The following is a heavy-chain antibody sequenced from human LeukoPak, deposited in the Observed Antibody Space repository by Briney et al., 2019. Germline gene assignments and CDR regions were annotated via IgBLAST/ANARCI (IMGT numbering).Heavy chain of an antibody. J-gene: IGHJ4*02. Sequence: ASVKVSCKASGYTFTCYYMHWVRQAPGQGLEWMGWINPNSGGTNYAQKFQGRVTMTRDTSISTAYMELSRLRSDDTAVYYCARRKLLWFGELLDYWGQGTLVTVSS. D-gene: IGHD3-10*01. V-gene: IGHV1-2*02. CDR1: GYTFTCYY. CDR2: INPNSGGT. CDR3: ARRKLLWFGELLDY.